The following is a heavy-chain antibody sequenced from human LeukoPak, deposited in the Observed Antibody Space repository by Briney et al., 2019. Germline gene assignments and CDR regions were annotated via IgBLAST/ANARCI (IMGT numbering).Heavy chain of an antibody. CDR2: IKPDGGDK. V-gene: IGHV3-7*04. J-gene: IGHJ4*02. Sequence: GGSLRLSCAASGFTFSTYWMSWGRQAPGKGLEWVANIKPDGGDKYYVDSVKGRFTISRDNAKNSVDLQMNSLRAEDTAVYYCARDGIDYCGQGTLVTVSS. CDR3: ARDGIDY. CDR1: GFTFSTYW.